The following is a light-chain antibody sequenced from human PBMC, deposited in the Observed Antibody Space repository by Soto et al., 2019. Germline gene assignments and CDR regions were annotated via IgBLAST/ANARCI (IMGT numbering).Light chain of an antibody. CDR1: GSAIGAYNH. CDR3: SSFVGVGSCDVI. CDR2: DVI. V-gene: IGLV2-8*01. J-gene: IGLJ2*01. Sequence: QSALTQPPATSGSPGQSVTIYCTGTGSAIGAYNHVYWYQQYPGKAPKVMIYDVIKRPSGVHDRCPGSKSGNTASLNVSGLLAEDEAVYKCSSFVGVGSCDVIFSGGPTVTVL.